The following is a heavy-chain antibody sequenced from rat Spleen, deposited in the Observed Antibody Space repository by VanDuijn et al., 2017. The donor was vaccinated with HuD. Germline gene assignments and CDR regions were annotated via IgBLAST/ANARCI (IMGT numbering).Heavy chain of an antibody. J-gene: IGHJ2*01. CDR1: GFTFSNYY. CDR3: ARRFDFDY. D-gene: IGHD4-3*01. V-gene: IGHV5-25*01. CDR2: VSSTDGNA. Sequence: EVQLVESGGGLVQPGRSLKLSCAASGFTFSNYYMAWVRQAPTKGLEWVASVSSTDGNAYYRDSVKGRFTISRDNAKSTLYLQMDSLRSEDTATYYCARRFDFDYWGQGVMVTVSS.